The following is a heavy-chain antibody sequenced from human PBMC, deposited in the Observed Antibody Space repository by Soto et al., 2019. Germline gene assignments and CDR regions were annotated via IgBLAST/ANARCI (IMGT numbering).Heavy chain of an antibody. CDR3: ARGTVPAAIYYYYYGMDV. CDR2: INAGNGNT. CDR1: GYTFTSYA. J-gene: IGHJ6*02. Sequence: ASVKVSCKASGYTFTSYAIHWVRQAPGQRLERMGWINAGNGNTKYSQKFQGRVTITRDTSASTAYMELSSLRSEDTAVYYCARGTVPAAIYYYYYGMDVWGQGTTVTVSS. D-gene: IGHD2-2*01. V-gene: IGHV1-3*01.